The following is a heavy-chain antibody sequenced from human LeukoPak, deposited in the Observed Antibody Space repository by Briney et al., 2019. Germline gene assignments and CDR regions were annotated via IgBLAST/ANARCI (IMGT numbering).Heavy chain of an antibody. CDR1: GFTFTSYS. J-gene: IGHJ4*02. D-gene: IGHD1-26*01. V-gene: IGHV3-23*01. CDR3: AKGGKWDVTPFDY. Sequence: GGSLRLSCAASGFTFTSYSMNWVRQAPGKGLEWVSTISGGGGSTYYADSVKGRFTTSRDNSKNTLYLQVNSLRAGDTAVYYCAKGGKWDVTPFDYWGQGTLVTVSS. CDR2: ISGGGGST.